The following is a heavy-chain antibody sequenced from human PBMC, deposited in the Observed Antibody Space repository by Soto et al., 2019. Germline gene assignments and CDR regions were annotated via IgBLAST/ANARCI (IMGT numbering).Heavy chain of an antibody. V-gene: IGHV4-30-2*01. Sequence: QLQLKESGSGLVKPSQTMSLTCAVSGDSISSGGYSWSWIRQPPGKGLEWIGYMYHSGSTYYNPSLKSRVTISIDRTKNQFSLKLSSVTAAVTAVYYCARLPDYWGQGILVTVSS. CDR2: MYHSGST. D-gene: IGHD2-2*01. CDR3: ARLPDY. CDR1: GDSISSGGYS. J-gene: IGHJ4*02.